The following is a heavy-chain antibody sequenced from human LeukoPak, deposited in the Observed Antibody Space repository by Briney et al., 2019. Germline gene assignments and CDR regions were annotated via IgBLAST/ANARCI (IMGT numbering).Heavy chain of an antibody. Sequence: PGGSLRLSCSASGFTFSDYYMTWIRQAPGKGLEWVSYISGSGYTIDYADSVKGQFTVSRDNAMNTLFLQMNSLRVEDAAVYYCARPNGIAVTTTVNYYGMDVWGQGTMVTVSS. CDR1: GFTFSDYY. D-gene: IGHD6-19*01. CDR3: ARPNGIAVTTTVNYYGMDV. J-gene: IGHJ6*02. CDR2: ISGSGYTI. V-gene: IGHV3-11*01.